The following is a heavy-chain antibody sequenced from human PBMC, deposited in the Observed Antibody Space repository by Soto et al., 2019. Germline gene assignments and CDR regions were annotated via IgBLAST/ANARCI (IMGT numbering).Heavy chain of an antibody. CDR3: ARLPENSYGLLRSRLNYYYGMDV. V-gene: IGHV5-51*01. CDR2: IYPGDSDT. CDR1: GYSFTSYW. D-gene: IGHD5-18*01. Sequence: GESLKISCKGSGYSFTSYWIGWVRQMPGKGLEWMGIIYPGDSDTRYSPSLQGQVTISADKSISTAYLQWSSLKASDTAMYYCARLPENSYGLLRSRLNYYYGMDVWGQGTTVTVSS. J-gene: IGHJ6*02.